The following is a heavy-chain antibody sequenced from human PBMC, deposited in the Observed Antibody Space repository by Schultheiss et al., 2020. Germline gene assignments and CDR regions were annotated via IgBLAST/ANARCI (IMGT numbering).Heavy chain of an antibody. D-gene: IGHD5-18*01. V-gene: IGHV3-13*01. J-gene: IGHJ4*02. CDR3: ARDLGYSYGLDY. CDR2: IGTAGDT. Sequence: GGSLRLSCAASGFTFSSYDMHWVRQATGKGLEWVSAIGTAGDTYYPGSVKGRFTISRENAKNSLYLQMKSLRAEDTAVYYCARDLGYSYGLDYWGQGTLVTVSS. CDR1: GFTFSSYD.